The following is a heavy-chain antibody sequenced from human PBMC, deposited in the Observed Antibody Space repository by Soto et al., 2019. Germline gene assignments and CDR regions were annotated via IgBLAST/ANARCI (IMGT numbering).Heavy chain of an antibody. J-gene: IGHJ1*01. CDR2: ISWDGGIT. D-gene: IGHD3-10*01. CDR1: GFTFDDYT. Sequence: EVQLVESGGVVVQPGGSLRLSCAASGFTFDDYTMHWVRQAPGKVLEWVSLISWDGGITYYADSVKGRFTISRDNSKNSLYLQMNSLRTEDTALYYCANLGGSGSLPREPDWGQGTLVTVSS. V-gene: IGHV3-43*01. CDR3: ANLGGSGSLPREPD.